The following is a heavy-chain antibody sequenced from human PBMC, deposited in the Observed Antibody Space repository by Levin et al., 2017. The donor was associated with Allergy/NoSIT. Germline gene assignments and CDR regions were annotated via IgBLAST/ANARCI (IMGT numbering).Heavy chain of an antibody. Sequence: GGSLRLSCAASGFTFSNFDMNWVRQAPGKGLEWVAHISRGGSPIYYADSVKGRFTISRDNAKNSLFLQLNSLRDDDTAMYYCAREAEDIGVGISRNYYDYYMDVWGKGTTVAVSS. D-gene: IGHD2-21*01. CDR2: ISRGGSPI. J-gene: IGHJ6*03. CDR1: GFTFSNFD. CDR3: AREAEDIGVGISRNYYDYYMDV. V-gene: IGHV3-48*02.